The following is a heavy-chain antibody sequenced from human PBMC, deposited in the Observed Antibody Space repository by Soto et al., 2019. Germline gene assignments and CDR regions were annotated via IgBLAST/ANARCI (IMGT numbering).Heavy chain of an antibody. V-gene: IGHV4-30-4*01. D-gene: IGHD3-22*01. J-gene: IGHJ2*01. CDR1: GGSINNNDYY. Sequence: SETLSLTCSVSGGSINNNDYYWSWIRQTPGKGLEWIGYVYYSGSSDYIPSLKSRLSMSIDKSKNQFHLKLNSVTAADTATYYCARMSYFYDKWYFDLWGRGTLVTVSS. CDR3: ARMSYFYDKWYFDL. CDR2: VYYSGSS.